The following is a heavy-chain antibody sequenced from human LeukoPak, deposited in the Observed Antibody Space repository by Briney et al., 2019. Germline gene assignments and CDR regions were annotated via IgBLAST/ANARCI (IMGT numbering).Heavy chain of an antibody. CDR2: INHSGST. D-gene: IGHD3-10*01. CDR3: ASGGGLWFGELLGILAAFDC. V-gene: IGHV4-34*01. Sequence: PSETLSLTCAVYGGSFSGYYWSWICQPPGKGLEWIGEINHSGSTNYNPSLKSRVTISVDTSKNQFSLKLSSVTAADTAVYYCASGGGLWFGELLGILAAFDCWGQGTLVTVSS. J-gene: IGHJ4*02. CDR1: GGSFSGYY.